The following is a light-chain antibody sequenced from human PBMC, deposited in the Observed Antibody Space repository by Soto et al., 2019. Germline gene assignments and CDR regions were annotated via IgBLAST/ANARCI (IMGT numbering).Light chain of an antibody. CDR3: SSYSISAGLVL. CDR2: EVA. V-gene: IGLV2-14*01. CDR1: SSDTTDFYS. J-gene: IGLJ2*01. Sequence: QSALTQPASVSGSPGQSITISCTGTSSDTTDFYSVSWYQQHPGQAPKLVIYEVANRPSGVSSRFSGSKSDNTASLTISGLQADYEADYYCSSYSISAGLVLFCGGTKVTVL.